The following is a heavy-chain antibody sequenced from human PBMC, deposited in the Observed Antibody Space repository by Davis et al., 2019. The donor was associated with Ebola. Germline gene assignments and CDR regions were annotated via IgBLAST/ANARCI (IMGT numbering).Heavy chain of an antibody. CDR3: ASGLVRGESYWYFDL. V-gene: IGHV1-69*10. J-gene: IGHJ2*01. D-gene: IGHD6-6*01. Sequence: SVKVSCKASGGTFSSYAISWVRQAPGQGLEWMGGTIPILGIANYAQKFQGRVTITADESTSTAYMELSSLRSEDTAVYYCASGLVRGESYWYFDLWGRGTLVTVSS. CDR1: GGTFSSYA. CDR2: TIPILGIA.